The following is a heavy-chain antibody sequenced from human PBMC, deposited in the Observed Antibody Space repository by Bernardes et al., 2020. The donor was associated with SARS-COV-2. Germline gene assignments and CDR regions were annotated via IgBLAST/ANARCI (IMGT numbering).Heavy chain of an antibody. CDR2: ISVAGGST. CDR3: AKDRLLRFLEWSQPATYYYYGMDV. D-gene: IGHD3-3*01. J-gene: IGHJ6*02. V-gene: IGHV3-23*01. Sequence: GGSLRLSCAASGFTFSTYAMSWVRQAPGKGLEWVSAISVAGGSTYYADSVKGRFTISRDNSKNTLYLQMNSLRAEDTAVYYCAKDRLLRFLEWSQPATYYYYGMDVWGQGTTVTVSS. CDR1: GFTFSTYA.